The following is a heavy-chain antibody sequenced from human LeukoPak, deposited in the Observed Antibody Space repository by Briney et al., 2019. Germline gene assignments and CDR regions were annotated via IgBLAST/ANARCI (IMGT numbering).Heavy chain of an antibody. V-gene: IGHV3-74*01. D-gene: IGHD3-3*01. CDR1: GFTFSSYW. J-gene: IGHJ4*02. CDR3: ARLRRDYYFDY. CDR2: FNGDDSGT. Sequence: EGSLRLSCAASGFTFSSYWMHWVRHAPGKGLVWVSYFNGDDSGTNHADSVQGRFTISRDNAKNTLYLQMNSLRAEDTAVYYCARLRRDYYFDYWGQGTLVTVSS.